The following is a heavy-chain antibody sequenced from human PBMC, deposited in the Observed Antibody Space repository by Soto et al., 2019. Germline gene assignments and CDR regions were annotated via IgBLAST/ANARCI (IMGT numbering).Heavy chain of an antibody. CDR2: INVGTGDT. D-gene: IGHD3-22*01. CDR1: GYTFSNFA. J-gene: IGHJ4*02. CDR3: AGNPLMIVRGKTVLFDY. Sequence: QVQLVQSGAGVKKPGASMKLSCLASGYTFSNFAIHWVRQAPGQRPEWMGWINVGTGDTKYSHKFQGRVTITRDTSASTAYMELSSLRSEDTAVYYCAGNPLMIVRGKTVLFDYWGQGTLVTVSS. V-gene: IGHV1-3*01.